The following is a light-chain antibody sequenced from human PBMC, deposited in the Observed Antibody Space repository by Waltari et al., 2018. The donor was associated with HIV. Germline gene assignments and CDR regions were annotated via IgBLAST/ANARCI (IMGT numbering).Light chain of an antibody. Sequence: QSVLTQPPSASGTPGQRVTISCSGSSSKIGSNTVNGYQQLPGTAPKLLMYSSNRRPSGVPARFPGSKSGTPASLAISGLQSEDDADYYCSVWDDSLNGRFFGTGTKVTLL. V-gene: IGLV1-44*01. CDR2: SSN. J-gene: IGLJ1*01. CDR3: SVWDDSLNGRF. CDR1: SSKIGSNT.